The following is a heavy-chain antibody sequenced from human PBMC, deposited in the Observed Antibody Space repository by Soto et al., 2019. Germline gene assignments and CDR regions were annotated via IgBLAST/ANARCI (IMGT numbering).Heavy chain of an antibody. CDR2: INHSGST. Sequence: PSETLSLTCAVYGGSFSGYYWSWIRQPPGKGLEWIGEINHSGSTNYNPSLKSRVTISVDTSKNQFSLNLSSVTAADTAVYYCARDKIPGLFDYWGQGTLVTVSS. D-gene: IGHD2-21*01. V-gene: IGHV4-34*01. CDR3: ARDKIPGLFDY. J-gene: IGHJ4*02. CDR1: GGSFSGYY.